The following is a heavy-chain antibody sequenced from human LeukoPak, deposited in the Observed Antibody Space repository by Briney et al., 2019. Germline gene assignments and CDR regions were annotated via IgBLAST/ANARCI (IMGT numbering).Heavy chain of an antibody. D-gene: IGHD6-19*01. J-gene: IGHJ4*02. CDR2: IGGSSTYI. CDR1: GFTLNTYI. Sequence: PGGSLRLSCAASGFTLNTYIMHWVRQAPGKGLEWVSSIGGSSTYIHYADSLKGRFTISRDNAKNSLYLQVNSLRAEDTGVYYCARGGNSAWLDPPLPPDYWGQGTLVIVSS. CDR3: ARGGNSAWLDPPLPPDY. V-gene: IGHV3-21*01.